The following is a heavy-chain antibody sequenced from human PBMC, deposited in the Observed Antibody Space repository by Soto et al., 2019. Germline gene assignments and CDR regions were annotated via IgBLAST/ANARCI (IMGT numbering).Heavy chain of an antibody. V-gene: IGHV1-2*02. CDR3: ARDGPIVATIGGVYYYYYGMDV. CDR1: GFTFTGYY. J-gene: IGHJ6*02. Sequence: ASVKVSCKASGFTFTGYYMHLVRQAPGQRLEWKGWINPNSGGTNYAQKFQGRVTITADESTSTAYMELSSLRSEDTAVYYCARDGPIVATIGGVYYYYYGMDVWGQGTTVTVSS. D-gene: IGHD5-12*01. CDR2: INPNSGGT.